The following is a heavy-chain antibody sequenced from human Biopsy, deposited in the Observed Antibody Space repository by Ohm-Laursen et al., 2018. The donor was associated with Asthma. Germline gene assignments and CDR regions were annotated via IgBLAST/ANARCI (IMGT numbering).Heavy chain of an antibody. D-gene: IGHD2-21*02. CDR1: GFTFSSYS. V-gene: IGHV3-48*02. CDR2: ISSSSSTI. Sequence: SLRLSCAASGFTFSSYSMNWVRQAPGKGLEWVSYISSSSSTIYYADSVKGRFTISRGNAKNSLYLQMNSPRDEDTAVYYCARDAGYCGGDCYSLLEYYYYYYDMDVWGQGTTVTVSS. J-gene: IGHJ6*02. CDR3: ARDAGYCGGDCYSLLEYYYYYYDMDV.